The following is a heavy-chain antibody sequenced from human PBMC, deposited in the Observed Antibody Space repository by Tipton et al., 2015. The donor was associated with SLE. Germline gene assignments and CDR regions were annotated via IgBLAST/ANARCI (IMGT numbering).Heavy chain of an antibody. Sequence: SLRLSCATSGFTFSAYGLHWVRQAPGKGLEWVAFIRHDGSNKYYADSVKGRFTISRDNSKNTLYVQMNSLRAEDTSVYYCAKAVAAAIGEDYYYGMDVWGQGTTVTVSS. CDR1: GFTFSAYG. V-gene: IGHV3-30*02. J-gene: IGHJ6*02. CDR2: IRHDGSNK. D-gene: IGHD2-15*01. CDR3: AKAVAAAIGEDYYYGMDV.